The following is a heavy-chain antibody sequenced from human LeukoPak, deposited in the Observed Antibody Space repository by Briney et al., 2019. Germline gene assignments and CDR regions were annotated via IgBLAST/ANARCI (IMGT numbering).Heavy chain of an antibody. CDR1: GGSFSGYY. CDR3: ARDEEGGSYPLDY. J-gene: IGHJ4*02. Sequence: SETLSLTCAVYGGSFSGYYWSWIRQPPGKGLEWIGEINHSGSTNYNPSLKSRVTISVDTSKNQFSLKLSSVTAEDTAFYYCARDEEGGSYPLDYWGQGTLVTVSS. V-gene: IGHV4-34*01. CDR2: INHSGST. D-gene: IGHD1-26*01.